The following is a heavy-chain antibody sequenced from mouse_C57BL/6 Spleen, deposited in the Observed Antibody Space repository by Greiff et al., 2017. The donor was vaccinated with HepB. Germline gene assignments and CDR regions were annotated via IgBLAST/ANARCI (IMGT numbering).Heavy chain of an antibody. V-gene: IGHV1-55*01. J-gene: IGHJ4*01. Sequence: QVQLQQPGAELVKPGASVKMSCKASGYTFTSYWITWVKQRPGQGLEWIGDIYPGSGSTNYNEKFKSKATLTVDTSSSTAYMQLSSLTSEDSAVYYCARKDGSSYYSNYDAMDYWGQGTSVTVSS. D-gene: IGHD2-5*01. CDR1: GYTFTSYW. CDR3: ARKDGSSYYSNYDAMDY. CDR2: IYPGSGST.